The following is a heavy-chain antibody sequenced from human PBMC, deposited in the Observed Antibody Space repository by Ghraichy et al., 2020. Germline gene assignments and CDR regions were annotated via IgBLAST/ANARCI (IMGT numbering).Heavy chain of an antibody. CDR2: IYYSGST. D-gene: IGHD5-18*01. CDR3: ARGIRGYSYGPY. V-gene: IGHV4-61*01. J-gene: IGHJ4*02. Sequence: SETLSLTCTVSGGSVSSGSYYWSWIRQPPGKGLEWIGYIYYSGSTNYNHSLKSRVTISVDTSKNQFSLKLSSVTAADTAVYYCARGIRGYSYGPYWGQGTLVTVSS. CDR1: GGSVSSGSYY.